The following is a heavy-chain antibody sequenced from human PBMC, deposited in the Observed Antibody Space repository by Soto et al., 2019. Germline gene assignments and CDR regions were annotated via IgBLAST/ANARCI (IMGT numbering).Heavy chain of an antibody. D-gene: IGHD3-3*01. Sequence: GASVTGSCTAAGSTFPSYGISWVRQAPGQGLEWMGWISAYNGNTNYAQKLQGRVTMTTDTSTSTAYMELRSLRSDDTAVYYCAREKFRADYDFWSGYYDNFDYRGQGTLVTVSS. CDR2: ISAYNGNT. CDR3: AREKFRADYDFWSGYYDNFDY. J-gene: IGHJ4*02. V-gene: IGHV1-18*01. CDR1: GSTFPSYG.